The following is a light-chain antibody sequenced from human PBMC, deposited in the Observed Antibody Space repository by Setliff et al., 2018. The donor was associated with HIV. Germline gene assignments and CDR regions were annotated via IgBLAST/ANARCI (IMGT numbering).Light chain of an antibody. Sequence: SYELTQPPSVSVSPGQTASIPCSGDKLGDKYACWYQQKPGQSPVLVIYQDSKRPSGIPERFSGSNSGNTATLTISGTQAMDEADYYCQAWDTTTYVFGTGTKV. CDR3: QAWDTTTYV. V-gene: IGLV3-1*01. J-gene: IGLJ1*01. CDR2: QDS. CDR1: KLGDKY.